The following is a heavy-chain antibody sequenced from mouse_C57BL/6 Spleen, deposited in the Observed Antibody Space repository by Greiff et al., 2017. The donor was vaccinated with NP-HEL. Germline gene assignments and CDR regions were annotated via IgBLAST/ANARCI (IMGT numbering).Heavy chain of an antibody. CDR1: GYTFTSYW. CDR2: IYPSDSET. V-gene: IGHV1-61*01. CDR3: ARKDSIDY. Sequence: QVQLQQPGAELVRPGSSVKLSCKASGYTFTSYWMDWVKQRPGQGLEWIGNIYPSDSETHYNQKFKDKATLTVDKSSSTAYMQLSSLTSEDSAVYYCARKDSIDYWGQGTTLTVSS. J-gene: IGHJ2*01.